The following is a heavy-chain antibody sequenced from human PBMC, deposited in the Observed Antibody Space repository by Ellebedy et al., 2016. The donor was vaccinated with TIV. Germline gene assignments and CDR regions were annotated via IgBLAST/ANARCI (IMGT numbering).Heavy chain of an antibody. J-gene: IGHJ4*02. CDR3: LAAATHNGYFDY. Sequence: SETLSLTCTVSGGSISSYYWSWIRQPPGKGLEWIGYIYYSGSTNYNPSLKSRVTISVDTSKSQFSLKLSSVTAADTAVYYCLAAATHNGYFDYWGQGTLVTVSS. D-gene: IGHD6-13*01. V-gene: IGHV4-59*08. CDR2: IYYSGST. CDR1: GGSISSYY.